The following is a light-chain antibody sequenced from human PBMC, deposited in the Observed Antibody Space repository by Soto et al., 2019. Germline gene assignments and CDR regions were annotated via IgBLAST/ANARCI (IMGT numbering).Light chain of an antibody. V-gene: IGKV3-20*01. CDR2: GAF. CDR1: QSVSNSY. Sequence: EIVLTQSPGTLSLSPLEGATGCFMASQSVSNSYLAWYQQKPGQAPRLLIYGAFSRATGIPDRFGGSGSGTDFTLTISRLETEDFAVYYCQQYGNSWTFGQGTKVDIK. J-gene: IGKJ1*01. CDR3: QQYGNSWT.